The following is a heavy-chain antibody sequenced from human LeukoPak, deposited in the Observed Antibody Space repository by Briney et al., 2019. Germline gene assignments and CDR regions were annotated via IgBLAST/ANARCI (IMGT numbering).Heavy chain of an antibody. CDR3: ARDSLYDFWSGAPFDP. J-gene: IGHJ5*02. V-gene: IGHV4-39*07. D-gene: IGHD3-3*01. Sequence: PSETLSLTCTVSGGSISSSTYYWGWIRQPPGKGLEWIGSMYYSGNIYYNPSLKSRVTISVDTSKNQFSLKLSSVTAADTAVYYCARDSLYDFWSGAPFDPWGQGTLVTVSS. CDR2: MYYSGNI. CDR1: GGSISSSTYY.